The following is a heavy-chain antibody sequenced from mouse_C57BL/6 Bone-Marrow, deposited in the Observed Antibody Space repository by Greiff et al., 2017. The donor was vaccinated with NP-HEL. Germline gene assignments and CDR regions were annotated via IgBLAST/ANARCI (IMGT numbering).Heavy chain of an antibody. Sequence: EVQLQQSGPELVKPGASVKIPCKASGYTFTDYNMDWVKQSHGKSLEWIGDINPNNGGTIYNQKFKGKATLTVDKSSSTAYMELRSLTSEDTAVYYCARHSLPYYSNFYAMDYWGQGTSVTVSS. CDR1: GYTFTDYN. V-gene: IGHV1-18*01. D-gene: IGHD2-5*01. CDR2: INPNNGGT. J-gene: IGHJ4*01. CDR3: ARHSLPYYSNFYAMDY.